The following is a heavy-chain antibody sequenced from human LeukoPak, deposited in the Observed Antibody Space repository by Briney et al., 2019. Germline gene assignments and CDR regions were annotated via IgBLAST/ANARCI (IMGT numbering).Heavy chain of an antibody. CDR1: GGSFSGYY. D-gene: IGHD6-19*01. CDR2: INHSGST. CDR3: ARGRVGGWYFL. J-gene: IGHJ4*02. V-gene: IGHV4-34*01. Sequence: SETLSFTCAVYGGSFSGYYWSWLRQPPGKGLEWIGEINHSGSTNYNPSLKSRVTISVDTSKNQFSLKLSSVTAADTAVYYCARGRVGGWYFLWGQGTLVTVSS.